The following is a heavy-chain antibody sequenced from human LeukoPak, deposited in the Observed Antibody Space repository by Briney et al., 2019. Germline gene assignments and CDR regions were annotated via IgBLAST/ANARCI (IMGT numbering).Heavy chain of an antibody. V-gene: IGHV4-59*08. CDR1: GGSISGYY. CDR3: ARGTVTTLMKAFDI. Sequence: SETLSLTCTVSGGSISGYYWSWIRQPPGEGLEWIGYIYYSGSANYNPSLRSRVIILVDTSKNQFSLKLSSVTAADTAVYYCARGTVTTLMKAFDIWGQGTMVTVSS. CDR2: IYYSGSA. D-gene: IGHD4-17*01. J-gene: IGHJ3*02.